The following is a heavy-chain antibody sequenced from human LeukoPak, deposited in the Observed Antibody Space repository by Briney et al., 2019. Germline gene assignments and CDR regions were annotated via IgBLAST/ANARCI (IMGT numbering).Heavy chain of an antibody. CDR2: IHRSERVT. V-gene: IGHV3-74*01. CDR3: ARGSQNWSDDRPSDL. J-gene: IGHJ5*02. CDR1: GFTFGQYW. Sequence: PGGSLRLSCVACGFTFGQYWMHWVRQVPGKGLVWVSRIHRSERVTGYADFVRGRFTISRDNGRNTLYLQMDSLRAEDTAVYYCARGSQNWSDDRPSDLWGQGALVTVSS. D-gene: IGHD1-1*01.